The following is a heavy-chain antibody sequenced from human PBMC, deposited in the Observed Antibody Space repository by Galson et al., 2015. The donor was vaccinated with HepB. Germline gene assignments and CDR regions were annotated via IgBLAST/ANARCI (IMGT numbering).Heavy chain of an antibody. J-gene: IGHJ4*02. CDR3: ARVAHSDYGDHAHFDY. CDR1: GFAFSTYS. V-gene: IGHV3-21*01. Sequence: SLRLSCAASGFAFSTYSMNWVRQAPGKGLEWVSSISSRSSHIYYAESVKGRFTISRDNAKNSLYLQMNSLRADDTAVYFCARVAHSDYGDHAHFDYWGQGTLVTVSS. D-gene: IGHD4-17*01. CDR2: ISSRSSHI.